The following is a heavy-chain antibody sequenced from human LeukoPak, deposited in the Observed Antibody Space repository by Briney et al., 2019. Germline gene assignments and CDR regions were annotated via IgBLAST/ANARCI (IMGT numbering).Heavy chain of an antibody. CDR2: ISAYNGNT. V-gene: IGHV1-18*01. D-gene: IGHD6-19*01. J-gene: IGHJ4*02. CDR3: ARDQEQWLAEDY. Sequence: GASVKVSCKASGYTFNNYDINWLRQAPGQGLEWMGWISAYNGNTNYAQKLQGRVTMTTDTSTSTAYMELRSLRSDDTAVYYCARDQEQWLAEDYWGQGTLVTVSS. CDR1: GYTFNNYD.